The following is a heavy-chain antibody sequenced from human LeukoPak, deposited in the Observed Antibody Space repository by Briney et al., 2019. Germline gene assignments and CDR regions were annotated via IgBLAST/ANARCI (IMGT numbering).Heavy chain of an antibody. V-gene: IGHV5-51*01. CDR2: IYPGDSDT. Sequence: GESLKISCKGSGYSFTSYWIGWVRQMPGKGLEWMGIIYPGDSDTRYSPSFQGQVTISADKSISTAYLQWSSLKASDTAMYYCARHKGRHYYDSSGYYRSLDYYYYYGMDVWGQGTTVTVSS. CDR3: ARHKGRHYYDSSGYYRSLDYYYYYGMDV. J-gene: IGHJ6*02. CDR1: GYSFTSYW. D-gene: IGHD3-22*01.